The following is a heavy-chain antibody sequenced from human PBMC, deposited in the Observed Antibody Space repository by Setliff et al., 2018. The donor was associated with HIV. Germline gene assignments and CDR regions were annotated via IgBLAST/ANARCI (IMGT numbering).Heavy chain of an antibody. J-gene: IGHJ6*02. V-gene: IGHV3-7*01. CDR3: ARGGGTDFYYYGMDV. CDR1: GFMFGVDW. Sequence: GGSLRLSCAASGFMFGVDWMSWVRQTPGKGLEWVASATPDGGDKYYANSMRGRFTISRDNAKNSLYLQMNSLRAEDTAVYYCARGGGTDFYYYGMDVWGQGTTVTVSS. D-gene: IGHD3-16*01. CDR2: ATPDGGDK.